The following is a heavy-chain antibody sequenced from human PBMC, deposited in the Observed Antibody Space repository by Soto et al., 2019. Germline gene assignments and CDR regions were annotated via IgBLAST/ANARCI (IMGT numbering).Heavy chain of an antibody. J-gene: IGHJ4*02. CDR2: ISAYNGNT. CDR1: GYTFASYA. CDR3: AREPPPPDY. Sequence: QVQLVQSGAEVKKPGASVKVSCKASGYTFASYAISWMRQAPGQGLEGMGWISAYNGNTNYAQKLHGRFTMTTNTPTSTAYMERRSLRSDYTGVYYCAREPPPPDYWGQGTLVTVSS. V-gene: IGHV1-18*01.